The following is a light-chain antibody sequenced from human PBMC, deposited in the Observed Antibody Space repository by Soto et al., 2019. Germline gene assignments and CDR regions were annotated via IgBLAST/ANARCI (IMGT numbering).Light chain of an antibody. CDR2: AAS. Sequence: DIQMTQSPSSLSASVGDRVTITCRASQDIRNDLDWYQQKPGKAPKRLIYAASSLQNGAPSRFSGSGSGTEFTLTISSLQPEGFATYYCLQRDTYSVGGRTKVEIK. V-gene: IGKV1-17*01. J-gene: IGKJ4*01. CDR1: QDIRND. CDR3: LQRDTYS.